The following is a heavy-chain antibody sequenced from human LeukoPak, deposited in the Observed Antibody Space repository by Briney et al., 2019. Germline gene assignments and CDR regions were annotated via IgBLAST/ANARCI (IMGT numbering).Heavy chain of an antibody. Sequence: GGSLRLSCAASGFTFSSYSMNWVRQAPGKGLEWVSSISSSSSYIYYADSVKGRFTISRDNAKNSLYLQMNSLRAEDTAVYYCARVEQLVYYYYMDVWGKGTTVTVSS. J-gene: IGHJ6*03. CDR1: GFTFSSYS. V-gene: IGHV3-21*01. CDR3: ARVEQLVYYYYMDV. CDR2: ISSSSSYI. D-gene: IGHD6-6*01.